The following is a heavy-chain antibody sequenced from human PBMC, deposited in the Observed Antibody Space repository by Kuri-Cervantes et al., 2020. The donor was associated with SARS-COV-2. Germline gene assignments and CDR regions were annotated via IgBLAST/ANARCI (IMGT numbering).Heavy chain of an antibody. CDR2: IWYDGSNK. V-gene: IGHV3-33*01. J-gene: IGHJ6*02. CDR3: MADLVVPAAIQYYYYGMDV. CDR1: GFTFSSYG. Sequence: GESLKISCAASGFTFSSYGMHWVRQAPGKGLEWVAVIWYDGSNKYYADSVKGRFTISRDNSKNTLYLQMNSLRAEDTAVYYCMADLVVPAAIQYYYYGMDVWGQGTTVTVSS. D-gene: IGHD2-2*02.